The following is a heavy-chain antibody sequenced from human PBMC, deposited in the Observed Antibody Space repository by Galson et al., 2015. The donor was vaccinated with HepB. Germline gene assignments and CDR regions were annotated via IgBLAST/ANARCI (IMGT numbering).Heavy chain of an antibody. CDR1: GGTFSSYA. J-gene: IGHJ6*02. V-gene: IGHV1-69*13. D-gene: IGHD3-9*01. Sequence: SVKVSCKASGGTFSSYAISWVRQAPGQGLEWMGGIIPIFGTANYAQKFQGRVTITADESTSTAYMELSSLRSEDTAVYYCARDRPLLRYFDWSPVDYYYYGMDVWGQGTTVTVSS. CDR2: IIPIFGTA. CDR3: ARDRPLLRYFDWSPVDYYYYGMDV.